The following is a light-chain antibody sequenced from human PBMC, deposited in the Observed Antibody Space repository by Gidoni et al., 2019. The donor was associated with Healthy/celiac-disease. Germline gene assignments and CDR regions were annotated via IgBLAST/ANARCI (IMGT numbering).Light chain of an antibody. CDR1: QSITSW. CDR2: KAS. CDR3: QQTVT. J-gene: IGKJ4*01. V-gene: IGKV1-5*03. Sequence: DIQMTQSPSTLSASVGDRVTITCRAGQSITSWLAWYQQKPGRAPKLLIYKASTLQSGVPSRFSGCRSGTEFTLTISSLQPDDFATYYCQQTVTFGGGTKVQIK.